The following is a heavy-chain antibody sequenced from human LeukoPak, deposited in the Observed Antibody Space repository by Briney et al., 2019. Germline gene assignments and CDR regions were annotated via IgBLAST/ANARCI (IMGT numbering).Heavy chain of an antibody. CDR2: IVVGSGNT. CDR1: GFTFTSSA. J-gene: IGHJ6*02. V-gene: IGHV1-58*02. D-gene: IGHD6-13*01. CDR3: AADQKQQLPPPYYGMDV. Sequence: SVKVSCKASGFTFTSSAMQWVRQARGQRLEWIGWIVVGSGNTNYAQKFQERVTITRDMSTSTAYMELSSLRSEDTAVYYCAADQKQQLPPPYYGMDVWGQGTTVTVSS.